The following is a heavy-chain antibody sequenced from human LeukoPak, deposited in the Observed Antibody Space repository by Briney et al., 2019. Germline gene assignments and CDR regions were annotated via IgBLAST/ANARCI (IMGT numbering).Heavy chain of an antibody. V-gene: IGHV1-46*01. D-gene: IGHD2-15*01. CDR3: ARDIGVVAAHYYFDY. CDR2: INPSGGST. Sequence: ASVKVSCKASGYTFTSYYMPWVRQAPGQGLEWMGIINPSGGSTSYAQKFQGRVTMTRDTSTSTVYMELSSLRSEDTAVYYCARDIGVVAAHYYFDYWGQGTLVTVSS. J-gene: IGHJ4*02. CDR1: GYTFTSYY.